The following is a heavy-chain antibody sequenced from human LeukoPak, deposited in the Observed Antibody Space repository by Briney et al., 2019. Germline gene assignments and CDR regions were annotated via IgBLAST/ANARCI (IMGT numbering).Heavy chain of an antibody. V-gene: IGHV3-7*01. CDR3: AREPRTGQQLDYFDY. CDR1: GFTFSSYW. J-gene: IGHJ4*02. D-gene: IGHD6-13*01. CDR2: IKQDGSEK. Sequence: GGSLRLSCAASGFTFSSYWMSWVRQAPGKGLEWVANIKQDGSEKYYEDSVKGRFTISRDNAKNSLYLQMNSLRAEDTAVYYCAREPRTGQQLDYFDYWGQGTLVTVSS.